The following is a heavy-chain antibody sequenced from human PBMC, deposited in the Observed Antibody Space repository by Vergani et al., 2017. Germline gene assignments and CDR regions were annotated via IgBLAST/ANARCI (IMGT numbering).Heavy chain of an antibody. J-gene: IGHJ4*02. CDR3: ATVAYYVGRGYYWWDY. Sequence: QVQLVQSGAEVKKPGASVKVSCKVSGYTLTELSMPWVRQAPGKGFEWMGGFDPEDGETIYAQKFQGSVTMTEDTATDTAYMELSSLSSDDTVVYYCATVAYYVGRGYYWWDYWGQGTLVTVSS. CDR2: FDPEDGET. D-gene: IGHD3-22*01. CDR1: GYTLTELS. V-gene: IGHV1-24*01.